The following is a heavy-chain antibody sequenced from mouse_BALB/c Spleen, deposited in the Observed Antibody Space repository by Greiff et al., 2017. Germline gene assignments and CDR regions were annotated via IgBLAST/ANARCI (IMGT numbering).Heavy chain of an antibody. CDR1: GFTFSSFG. J-gene: IGHJ3*01. V-gene: IGHV5-17*02. CDR2: ISSGSSTI. Sequence: EVQVVESGGGLVQPGGSRKLSCAASGFTFSSFGMHWVRQAPEKGLEWVAYISSGSSTIYYADTVKGRFTISRDNPKNTLFLQMTSLRSEDTAMYYCARGDYGFAYWGQGTLVTVSA. CDR3: ARGDYGFAY. D-gene: IGHD2-4*01.